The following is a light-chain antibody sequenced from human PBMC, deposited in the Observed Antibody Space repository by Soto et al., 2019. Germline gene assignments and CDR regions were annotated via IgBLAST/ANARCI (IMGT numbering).Light chain of an antibody. CDR2: QVT. J-gene: IGLJ1*01. V-gene: IGLV2-14*01. CDR1: SGDLAIYNY. CDR3: SSHTDSSNYG. Sequence: QSALTQPASVSGSPGQSITISCTGSSGDLAIYNYVSWYQQQPGKAPKLMIYQVTNRPSGVSNRFSCSRSGNTASLTISGIQAEDEADYYCSSHTDSSNYGFGTGTKVTVL.